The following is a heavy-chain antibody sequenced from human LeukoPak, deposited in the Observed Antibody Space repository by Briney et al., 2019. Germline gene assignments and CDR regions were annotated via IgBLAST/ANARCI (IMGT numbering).Heavy chain of an antibody. CDR1: GGSISSGGYS. Sequence: SETLSLTCAVSGGSISSGGYSWSWIRQPPGKGLEWIGYIYYSGSTNYNPSLKSRVTISVDTSKNQFSLKLSSVTAADTAVYYCARGQVAVAGTTFDYWGQGTLVTVSS. V-gene: IGHV4-61*08. D-gene: IGHD6-19*01. CDR2: IYYSGST. CDR3: ARGQVAVAGTTFDY. J-gene: IGHJ4*02.